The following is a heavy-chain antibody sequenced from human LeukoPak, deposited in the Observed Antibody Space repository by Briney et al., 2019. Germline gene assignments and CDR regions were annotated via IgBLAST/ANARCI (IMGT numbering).Heavy chain of an antibody. D-gene: IGHD6-6*01. CDR2: IYTSGST. V-gene: IGHV4-4*07. CDR3: ARDRRDSSSSLVYYYYYYMDV. CDR1: GGSISGYY. J-gene: IGHJ6*03. Sequence: PSETLSLTCTVSGGSISGYYWSWIRQPAGKGLEWIGRIYTSGSTNYNPSLKSRVTMSVDTSKNQFSLKVSSVTAADTAVYYCARDRRDSSSSLVYYYYYYMDVWGKGTTATVSS.